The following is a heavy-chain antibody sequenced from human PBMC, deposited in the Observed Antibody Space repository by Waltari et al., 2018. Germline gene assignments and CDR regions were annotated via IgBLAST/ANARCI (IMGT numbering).Heavy chain of an antibody. Sequence: QVQLQQWGAGLLKPSETLSLTCAVYGGSFSGSYWSWIRQPPGKGLAWIGEINHSGSTNYNPSLKSRVTISVDTSKNQFSLKLSSVTAADTAVYYCARRGMLLRVDSGYDRRLYYFDYWGQGTLVTVSS. D-gene: IGHD5-12*01. CDR3: ARRGMLLRVDSGYDRRLYYFDY. CDR1: GGSFSGSY. CDR2: INHSGST. V-gene: IGHV4-34*01. J-gene: IGHJ4*02.